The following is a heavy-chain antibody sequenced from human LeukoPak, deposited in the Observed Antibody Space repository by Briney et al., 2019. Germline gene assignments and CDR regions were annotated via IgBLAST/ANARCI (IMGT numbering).Heavy chain of an antibody. V-gene: IGHV3-23*01. J-gene: IGHJ4*02. D-gene: IGHD3-10*01. Sequence: GGSLRLSCAASGFTFSNYGMSWVRQAPGKGLEWVSAISGSGGSTYYADSVKGRFTISRDNSKNTLYPQMNSLRAEDTAVYYCAKDRGIISDYWGQGTLVTVSS. CDR1: GFTFSNYG. CDR2: ISGSGGST. CDR3: AKDRGIISDY.